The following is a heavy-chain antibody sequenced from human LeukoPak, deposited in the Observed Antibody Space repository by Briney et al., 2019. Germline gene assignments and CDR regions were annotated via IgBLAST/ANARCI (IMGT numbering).Heavy chain of an antibody. CDR3: ARKGGAVLTGYHY. D-gene: IGHD3-9*01. CDR2: INPNTGGT. V-gene: IGHV1-2*02. CDR1: GYTFADYY. J-gene: IGHJ4*02. Sequence: GASVKVSCKPSGYTFADYYIHWARQAPGQGLEWMGWINPNTGGTSYAQRFQGRVTMTRDTSISTAYMELSSLRSDDTAVFYCARKGGAVLTGYHYWGQGTLVTVSS.